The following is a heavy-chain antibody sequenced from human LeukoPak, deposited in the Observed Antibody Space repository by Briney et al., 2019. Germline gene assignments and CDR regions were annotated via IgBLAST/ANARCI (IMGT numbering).Heavy chain of an antibody. D-gene: IGHD3-3*01. J-gene: IGHJ4*02. V-gene: IGHV1-8*02. CDR3: ARLSPYYDFWSGYARTYYFDY. Sequence: GASVKVSCKASGGTFSSYAISWVRQAPGQGLEWMGWMNPNSGNTGYAQKFQGRVTMTRNTSISTAYMELSSLRSEDTAVYYCARLSPYYDFWSGYARTYYFDYWGQGTLVTVSS. CDR1: GGTFSSYA. CDR2: MNPNSGNT.